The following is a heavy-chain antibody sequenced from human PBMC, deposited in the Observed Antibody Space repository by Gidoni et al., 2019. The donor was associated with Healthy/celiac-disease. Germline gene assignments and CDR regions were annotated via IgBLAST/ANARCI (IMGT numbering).Heavy chain of an antibody. D-gene: IGHD7-27*01. Sequence: QVQLVQSGAEVKKPGASVKVSCKASGYTFTSYGISWVRQAPGQGFEWMGWISAYNGNTNYAQKLQGRVTMTTDTSTSTAYMELRSLRSDDTAVYYCARDSWGPGSGYYFDYWGQGTLVTVSS. J-gene: IGHJ4*02. CDR3: ARDSWGPGSGYYFDY. CDR1: GYTFTSYG. CDR2: ISAYNGNT. V-gene: IGHV1-18*01.